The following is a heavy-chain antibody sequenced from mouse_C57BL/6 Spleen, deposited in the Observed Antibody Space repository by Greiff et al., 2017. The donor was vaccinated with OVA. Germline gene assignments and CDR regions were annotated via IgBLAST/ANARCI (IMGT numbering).Heavy chain of an antibody. Sequence: VQLQQPGAELVMPGASVKLSCKASGYTFTSYWMHWVKQRPGQGLEWIGEIDPSDSYTNYNQKFKGKATLTADKSSSTAYMELRSLTSEDSAVYFCARKPLRYDGPYAMDYWGQGTSVTVSS. CDR3: ARKPLRYDGPYAMDY. J-gene: IGHJ4*01. CDR1: GYTFTSYW. D-gene: IGHD1-1*01. CDR2: IDPSDSYT. V-gene: IGHV1-69*01.